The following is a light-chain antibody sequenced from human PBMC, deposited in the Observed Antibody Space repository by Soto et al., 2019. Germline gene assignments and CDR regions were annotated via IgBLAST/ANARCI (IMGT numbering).Light chain of an antibody. CDR2: AAS. Sequence: DIQMTQSPSSLSASVGDRVTITCRASQSISSYLNWYQQKPGKAPKRLIYAASSLQRGVPSRFSGSGSGTDFTLTISSLQPEDFATYDCQQSYSTPRRGTFGPGTKLEIK. CDR3: QQSYSTPRRGT. CDR1: QSISSY. V-gene: IGKV1-39*01. J-gene: IGKJ2*02.